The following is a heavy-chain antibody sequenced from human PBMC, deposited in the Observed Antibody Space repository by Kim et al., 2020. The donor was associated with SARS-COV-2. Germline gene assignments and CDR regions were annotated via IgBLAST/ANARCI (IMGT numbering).Heavy chain of an antibody. CDR1: GFTFKSHG. D-gene: IGHD3-10*01. CDR3: VRDGSGSLPYSMDV. J-gene: IGHJ6*02. CDR2: IETGGET. V-gene: IGHV3-13*01. Sequence: GGSLRLSCAVSGFTFKSHGMHWVRQVIGKGLEWISIIETGGETYYADSVKGRFTISREKAKNSLYLQMSSLRVADTGVYYCVRDGSGSLPYSMDVWGQGTAVTFSS.